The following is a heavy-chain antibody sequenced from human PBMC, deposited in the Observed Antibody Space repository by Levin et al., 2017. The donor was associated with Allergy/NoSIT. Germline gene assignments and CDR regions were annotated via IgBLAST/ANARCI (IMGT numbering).Heavy chain of an antibody. Sequence: ASETLSLTCAVSGGSISTDNWWSWIRQPPGKGLEWIGEIYRSGDTNHNPSLRSRVTMSVDKSKNHFSLKLSSLTAADTAVYYCATVEGLFCSGVSCSYSFHYWGQGALVTVSS. CDR2: IYRSGDT. D-gene: IGHD3-9*01. V-gene: IGHV4-4*02. CDR1: GGSISTDNW. CDR3: ATVEGLFCSGVSCSYSFHY. J-gene: IGHJ4*02.